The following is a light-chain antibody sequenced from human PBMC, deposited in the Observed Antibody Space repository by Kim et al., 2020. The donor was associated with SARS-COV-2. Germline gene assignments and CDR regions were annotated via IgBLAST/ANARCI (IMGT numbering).Light chain of an antibody. Sequence: QSALTQPASVSGSPGQSITISCTGTSSDIGAYNYVSWYQQHPGKAPKLMIYDVTKRPSGVSNRFSGSKSGNTASLTISGLQAEDEADYYCSSYTSRSTWLFGGGTQLTVL. CDR1: SSDIGAYNY. V-gene: IGLV2-14*03. J-gene: IGLJ3*02. CDR2: DVT. CDR3: SSYTSRSTWL.